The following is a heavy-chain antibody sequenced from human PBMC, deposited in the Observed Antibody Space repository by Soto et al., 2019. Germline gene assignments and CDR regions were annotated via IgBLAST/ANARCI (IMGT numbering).Heavy chain of an antibody. CDR3: TRDLPELELRAPYYYYGMDV. CDR1: GFTFGDYA. D-gene: IGHD1-7*01. CDR2: IRSKAYGGTT. J-gene: IGHJ6*02. Sequence: GGSLRLSCTASGFTFGDYAMSWVRQAPGKGLEWVGFIRSKAYGGTTEYAASVKGRFTISRDDSKSIAYLQMNSLKTEDTAVYYCTRDLPELELRAPYYYYGMDVWGQGTTVTVSS. V-gene: IGHV3-49*04.